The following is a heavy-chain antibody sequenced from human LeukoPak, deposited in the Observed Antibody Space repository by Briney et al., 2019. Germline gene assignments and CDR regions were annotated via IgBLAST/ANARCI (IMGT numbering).Heavy chain of an antibody. D-gene: IGHD3/OR15-3a*01. CDR3: ARGRPDFWTNFYTYFLDS. V-gene: IGHV4-59*01. CDR1: AGSISSYY. Sequence: SETLSLTCTVSAGSISSYYWTWIRQPPGKGLEWIGYIYYSGSTNYNPSLKSRVAISLDTSKNQFSLRLSSVTAADTAIYYCARGRPDFWTNFYTYFLDSWGQETLVTVSS. J-gene: IGHJ4*02. CDR2: IYYSGST.